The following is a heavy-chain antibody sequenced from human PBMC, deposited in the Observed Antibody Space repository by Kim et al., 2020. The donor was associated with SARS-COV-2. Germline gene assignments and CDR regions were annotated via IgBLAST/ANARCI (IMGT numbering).Heavy chain of an antibody. J-gene: IGHJ4*02. CDR1: GGSISSSSCY. CDR3: ARQSLDSSSWYLFDY. Sequence: SETLSLTCTVSGGSISSSSCYWGWIRQPPGKGLEWIGSIYYSGSTYYNPSLKSRVTISVDTSKNQFSLKLSSVTAADTAVYYCARQSLDSSSWYLFDYWGQGTLVTVSS. D-gene: IGHD6-13*01. CDR2: IYYSGST. V-gene: IGHV4-39*01.